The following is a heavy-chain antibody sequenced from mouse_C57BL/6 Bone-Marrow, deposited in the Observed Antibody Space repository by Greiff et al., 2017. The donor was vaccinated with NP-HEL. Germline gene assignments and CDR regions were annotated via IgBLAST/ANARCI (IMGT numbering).Heavy chain of an antibody. CDR2: ISDGGSYT. CDR3: ARAGDGAMDY. V-gene: IGHV5-4*03. D-gene: IGHD3-3*01. Sequence: EVKLVESGGGLVKPGGSLKLSCAASGFTFSSYAMSWVRQTPEKRLEWVATISDGGSYTYYPDNVKGRFTISRDNSKNNLYLQMSHLKSEDTAMYYCARAGDGAMDYWGQGTSVTVSS. J-gene: IGHJ4*01. CDR1: GFTFSSYA.